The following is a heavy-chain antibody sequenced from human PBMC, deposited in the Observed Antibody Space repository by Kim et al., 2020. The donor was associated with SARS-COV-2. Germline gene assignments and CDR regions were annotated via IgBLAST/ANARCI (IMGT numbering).Heavy chain of an antibody. D-gene: IGHD3-3*01. V-gene: IGHV4-31*03. CDR1: GGSISSGGYY. J-gene: IGHJ6*02. CDR2: IDYSGST. CDR3: ARAHRTIFGVVEYMDV. Sequence: SETLSLTCTVSGGSISSGGYYWSWIRQHPGKGLEWIGYIDYSGSTYYNPALKSRVTISVDTSKNQFSLKLSSVTAAATAVYYCARAHRTIFGVVEYMDVWGQGTTVTVSS.